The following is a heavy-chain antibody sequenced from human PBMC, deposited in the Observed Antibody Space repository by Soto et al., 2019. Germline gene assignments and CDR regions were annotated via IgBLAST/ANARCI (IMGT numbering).Heavy chain of an antibody. Sequence: EVQLVQSGAEVKKPGESLKISCKGSGYSFTSYWIGWVRQMPGKGLEWMGIIYPGDSDTRYSPSFQGKVTIAADKSISTAFLQWSSPKAADTAMYYCARPAYCSGGSCPSGYWGQGTLVTVSS. CDR1: GYSFTSYW. V-gene: IGHV5-51*03. D-gene: IGHD2-15*01. J-gene: IGHJ4*02. CDR2: IYPGDSDT. CDR3: ARPAYCSGGSCPSGY.